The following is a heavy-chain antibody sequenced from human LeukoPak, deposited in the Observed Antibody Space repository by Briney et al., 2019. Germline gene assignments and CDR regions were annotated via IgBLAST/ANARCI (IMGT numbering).Heavy chain of an antibody. J-gene: IGHJ3*01. CDR2: LNPESGDT. CDR1: GYTFTGYH. Sequence: ASVKVFCKASGYTFTGYHMHWVRQAPGRGLEWMGRLNPESGDTSYAQNLQGRVTITRDTSINSAYMELSRLRSDDTAMYYCAREQLTGSAFDFWGQGTVVTVSS. D-gene: IGHD1-1*01. V-gene: IGHV1-2*02. CDR3: AREQLTGSAFDF.